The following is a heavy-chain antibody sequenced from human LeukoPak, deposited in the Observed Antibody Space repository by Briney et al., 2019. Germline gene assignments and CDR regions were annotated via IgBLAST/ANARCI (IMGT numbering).Heavy chain of an antibody. CDR2: INPSGGST. V-gene: IGHV1-46*01. CDR1: GYTFTSYD. J-gene: IGHJ3*02. Sequence: ASVKVSCKASGYTFTSYDINWVRQATGQGLEWMGIINPSGGSTSYAQKFQGRVTMTRDTSTSTVYMELSSLRSEDTALYYCARGSGDYYGLDIWGQGTMVTVSS. D-gene: IGHD3-16*01. CDR3: ARGSGDYYGLDI.